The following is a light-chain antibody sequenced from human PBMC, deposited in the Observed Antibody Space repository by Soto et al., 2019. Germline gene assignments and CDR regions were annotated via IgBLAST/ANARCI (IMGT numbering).Light chain of an antibody. CDR3: MQGTHWPWT. CDR1: QGLVYSDGNTY. J-gene: IGKJ1*01. Sequence: DVVMTQSPLSLPVTLGQSASISCKSTQGLVYSDGNTYLNWFHQRPGQSPRRLIYMISRRDSGVXDXXSGSGSGTDFTLTISRVEAEDVGVYYCMQGTHWPWTFGQGTKVEMK. V-gene: IGKV2-30*01. CDR2: MIS.